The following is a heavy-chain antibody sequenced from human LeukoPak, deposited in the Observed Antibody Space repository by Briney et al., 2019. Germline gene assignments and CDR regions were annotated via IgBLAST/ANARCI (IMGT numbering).Heavy chain of an antibody. CDR1: DGSISSYY. CDR2: IYYSGST. V-gene: IGHV4-59*08. Sequence: PSETLSLTCTVSDGSISSYYWSWIRQPPGKGLEWIGYIYYSGSTNYNPSLKSRVTISLDTSKNQFSLKLSSMTAADTAVYYCARHSNWNYDYWGQGTLVTVSS. D-gene: IGHD1-7*01. CDR3: ARHSNWNYDY. J-gene: IGHJ4*02.